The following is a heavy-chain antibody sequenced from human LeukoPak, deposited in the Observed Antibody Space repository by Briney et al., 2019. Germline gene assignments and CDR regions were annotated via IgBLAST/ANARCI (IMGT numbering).Heavy chain of an antibody. D-gene: IGHD3-3*01. J-gene: IGHJ4*02. CDR3: AREEYDFWSGYSYYFDY. Sequence: GASVKVSCKASGYTFTGYYMHWVRQAPGQGFEWMGRINPNSGGTNYAQKFQGRVTMTRDTSISTAYMELSRLRSDDTAVYYCAREEYDFWSGYSYYFDYWGQGTLVTVSS. V-gene: IGHV1-2*06. CDR1: GYTFTGYY. CDR2: INPNSGGT.